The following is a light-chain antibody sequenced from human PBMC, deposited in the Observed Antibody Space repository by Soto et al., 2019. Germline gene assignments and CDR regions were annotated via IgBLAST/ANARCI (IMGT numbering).Light chain of an antibody. CDR2: GNS. CDR3: QSYDSSLSGSV. CDR1: SSNIGAGYD. J-gene: IGLJ2*01. Sequence: QLVLTQPPSVSGAPGQRVTISCTGSSSNIGAGYDVHWYQQLPGTAPKLLIYGNSNRPSGVPDRFSGSKSGTSASLAITGLQAEDEADSYCQSYDSSLSGSVFGGGTKVTVL. V-gene: IGLV1-40*01.